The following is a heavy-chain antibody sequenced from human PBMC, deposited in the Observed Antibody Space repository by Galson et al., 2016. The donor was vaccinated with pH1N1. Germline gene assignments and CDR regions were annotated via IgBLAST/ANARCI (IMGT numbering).Heavy chain of an antibody. CDR2: ISYHGEDI. Sequence: SLRLSCAASGFPFSTYGMHWVRQAPGKGLEWLAVISYHGEDIHYADSVKGRFTISRDNSKNTLFLQMSRLRSQDTAVYSCAKGASAAATLDYWGRGTLLTVSS. D-gene: IGHD6-13*01. J-gene: IGHJ4*02. CDR1: GFPFSTYG. CDR3: AKGASAAATLDY. V-gene: IGHV3-30*18.